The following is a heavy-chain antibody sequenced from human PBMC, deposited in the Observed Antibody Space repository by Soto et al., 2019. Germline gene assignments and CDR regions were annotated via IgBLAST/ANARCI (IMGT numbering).Heavy chain of an antibody. CDR2: ISSDGRAV. V-gene: IGHV3-48*01. CDR3: VRGMASFYYMDV. Sequence: GGSLRLSCAASGFTFTSHAMNWVRQAPGKGLEWVSCISSDGRAVYYADSVKRRFTISRDDAKNSVYLQMNSLRVEDTAAYYCVRGMASFYYMDVWGKGTTVTVSS. J-gene: IGHJ6*03. D-gene: IGHD6-6*01. CDR1: GFTFTSHA.